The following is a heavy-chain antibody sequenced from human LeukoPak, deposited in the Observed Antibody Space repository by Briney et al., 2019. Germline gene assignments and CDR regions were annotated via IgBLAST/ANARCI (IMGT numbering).Heavy chain of an antibody. CDR2: IYYSGGT. Sequence: PSETLSLTCTVYGGSISTSNYYWGWIRQPPGKGLEWVGSIYYSGGTYYNPSLKSRVTISVDTSKNHFSLNLSSVTAADTAVYYCARHSYYNDGGDNHYYFDYWGQGTLVTVSS. J-gene: IGHJ4*02. V-gene: IGHV4-39*01. CDR3: ARHSYYNDGGDNHYYFDY. CDR1: GGSISTSNYY. D-gene: IGHD3-22*01.